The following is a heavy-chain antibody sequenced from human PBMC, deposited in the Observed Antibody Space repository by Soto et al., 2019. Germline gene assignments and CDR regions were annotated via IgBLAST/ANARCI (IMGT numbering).Heavy chain of an antibody. V-gene: IGHV5-51*01. Sequence: PGESLKLSCKGSGYSFTSYWIGWVRQMPGKSPKWMGIIYPGDSDTRYSPSFQGQVTISADKSISTAYLQWSSLKASDTAFYYCARHVSYGDLGWYFDLWGRGTLVT. D-gene: IGHD4-17*01. J-gene: IGHJ2*01. CDR2: IYPGDSDT. CDR1: GYSFTSYW. CDR3: ARHVSYGDLGWYFDL.